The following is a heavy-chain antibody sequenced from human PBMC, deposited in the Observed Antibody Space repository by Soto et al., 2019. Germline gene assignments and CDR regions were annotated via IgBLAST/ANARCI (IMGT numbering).Heavy chain of an antibody. Sequence: GGSLRLSCAASGFTVSSNYMSWVRQAPGKGLEWVSVIYSGGSTYYADSVKGRFTISRDNSKNTLYLQMNSLRAEDTAVYYCARERAKGYDFWSGPKGRWFDPWGQGTLVTVSS. J-gene: IGHJ5*02. D-gene: IGHD3-3*01. CDR3: ARERAKGYDFWSGPKGRWFDP. V-gene: IGHV3-66*01. CDR1: GFTVSSNY. CDR2: IYSGGST.